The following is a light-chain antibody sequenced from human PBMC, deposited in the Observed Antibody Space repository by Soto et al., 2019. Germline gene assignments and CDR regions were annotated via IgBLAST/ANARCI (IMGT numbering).Light chain of an antibody. CDR1: QSVSSSY. Sequence: ENVLTQSPGTLSLSPGERATLSCRASQSVSSSYLAWYQQKPGQAPRILVYGASSRATGIPDRFSGSGSGTDFTLTISRLEPEDFAVYYCQQYGSSPPWTFGQGTKVDIK. J-gene: IGKJ1*01. V-gene: IGKV3-20*01. CDR3: QQYGSSPPWT. CDR2: GAS.